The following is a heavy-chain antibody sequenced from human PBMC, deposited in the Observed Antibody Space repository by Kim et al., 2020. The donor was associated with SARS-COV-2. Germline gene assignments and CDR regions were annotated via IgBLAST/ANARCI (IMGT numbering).Heavy chain of an antibody. CDR1: GGSISSSSYY. Sequence: SETLSLTCTVSGGSISSSSYYWGWIRQPPGKGLEWIGSIYYSGSTYYNPSLKSRVTISVDTSKNQFSLKLSSVTAADTAVYYCARNKGPVWGSTMFDYWGQGTLVTVSS. D-gene: IGHD3-16*01. J-gene: IGHJ4*02. CDR2: IYYSGST. V-gene: IGHV4-39*01. CDR3: ARNKGPVWGSTMFDY.